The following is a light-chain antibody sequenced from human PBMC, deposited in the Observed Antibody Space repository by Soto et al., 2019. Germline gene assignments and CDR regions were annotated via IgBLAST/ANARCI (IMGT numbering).Light chain of an antibody. CDR1: QSVSSY. Sequence: EIVLTQSPATLSLSPGERATLSCRASQSVSSYLAWYQQKPGQAPRLLIYDASNRATGIPARFSGSGSGTDFTLTISSLEPEDCAVYSCQQRSNWPPYTFGQGNKLDIK. J-gene: IGKJ2*01. CDR2: DAS. CDR3: QQRSNWPPYT. V-gene: IGKV3-11*01.